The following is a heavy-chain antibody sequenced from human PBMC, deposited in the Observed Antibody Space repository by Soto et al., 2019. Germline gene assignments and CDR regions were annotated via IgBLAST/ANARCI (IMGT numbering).Heavy chain of an antibody. CDR3: ARRPENFWSGYPEAFDY. V-gene: IGHV3-11*04. CDR1: GFTFSDYY. D-gene: IGHD3-3*01. Sequence: GGSLRLSCAASGFTFSDYYMTWIRQAPGSGLEWVSYISSSSGTISYANSVKGRFAISRDNAKNSVSLQMNSLRADDTGVYYCARRPENFWSGYPEAFDYWGPGTLVTVSS. CDR2: ISSSSGTI. J-gene: IGHJ4*02.